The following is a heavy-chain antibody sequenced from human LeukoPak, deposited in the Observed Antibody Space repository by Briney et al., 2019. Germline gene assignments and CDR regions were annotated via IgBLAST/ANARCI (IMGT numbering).Heavy chain of an antibody. D-gene: IGHD3-22*01. CDR3: ARDHFADSSGYSY. J-gene: IGHJ4*02. CDR1: GFTFSSYG. Sequence: PGGSLRLSCAASGFTFSSYGMHWVRQAPGKGLEWVAFIRYDGSNKYYADSVKGRFTISRDNSKNRLYLQMNSLRSDDTAVYYCARDHFADSSGYSYWGQGTLVTVSS. V-gene: IGHV3-30*02. CDR2: IRYDGSNK.